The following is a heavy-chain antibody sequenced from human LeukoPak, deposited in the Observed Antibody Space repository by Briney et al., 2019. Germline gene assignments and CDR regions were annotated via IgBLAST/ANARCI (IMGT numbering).Heavy chain of an antibody. CDR3: ARDRGDGYNIDFYFDY. CDR2: ISSSSSYI. J-gene: IGHJ4*02. D-gene: IGHD5-24*01. Sequence: PGGSLRLSCAASGFTFSSYSMNWVRQAPGKGLEWVSSISSSSSYIYYADSVKDRFTISRDNAKNSLYLQMNSLRAEDTAVYYCARDRGDGYNIDFYFDYWGQGTLVTVSS. CDR1: GFTFSSYS. V-gene: IGHV3-21*01.